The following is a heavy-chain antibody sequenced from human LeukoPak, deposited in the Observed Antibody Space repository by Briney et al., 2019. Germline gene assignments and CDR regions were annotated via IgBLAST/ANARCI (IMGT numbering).Heavy chain of an antibody. V-gene: IGHV1-18*01. Sequence: VASVKVSCKASGYTLTSHGISWVRQAPGQGLEWMGWISAYNGNTNFAEKFQGRVTMTTDSSTSTAYMELRSLGSDDTAVYYCARAYCANGVCLFDYWGQGTLVTVSS. CDR2: ISAYNGNT. CDR3: ARAYCANGVCLFDY. D-gene: IGHD2-8*01. CDR1: GYTLTSHG. J-gene: IGHJ4*02.